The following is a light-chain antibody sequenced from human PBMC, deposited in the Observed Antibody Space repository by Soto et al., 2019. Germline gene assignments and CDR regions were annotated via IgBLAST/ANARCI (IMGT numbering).Light chain of an antibody. CDR3: QQRSNWLFT. CDR2: DAS. J-gene: IGKJ3*01. V-gene: IGKV3-11*01. Sequence: EVVMTQSPATLSVSPGEGVTLSCRASQSVSSRLAWYQQKPGQAPRLLIYDASKRATGIPARFSGSGSGTDFTLTISSLEPEDFAVYYCQQRSNWLFTFGPGTKVDIK. CDR1: QSVSSR.